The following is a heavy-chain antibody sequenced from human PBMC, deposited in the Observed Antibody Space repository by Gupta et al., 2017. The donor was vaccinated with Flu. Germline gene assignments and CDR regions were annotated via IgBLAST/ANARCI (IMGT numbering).Heavy chain of an antibody. CDR2: IYTSGST. D-gene: IGHD6-19*01. CDR3: ARDSARTVAGPFDY. Sequence: QVQLQESGPGLVKPSETLSLTCTVSGGSISSYYWSWIRQPAGKGLEWIGRIYTSGSTNYNPSLKSRVTMSVDTSKNQFSLKLSSVTAADTAVYYCARDSARTVAGPFDYWGQGTLVTVSS. J-gene: IGHJ4*02. V-gene: IGHV4-4*07. CDR1: GGSISSYY.